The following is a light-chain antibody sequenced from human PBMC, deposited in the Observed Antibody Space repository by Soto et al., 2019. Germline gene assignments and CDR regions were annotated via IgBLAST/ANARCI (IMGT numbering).Light chain of an antibody. CDR3: QKYNSAPLT. CDR2: TAS. V-gene: IGKV1-27*01. CDR1: QGISNY. Sequence: DIQMTQSPSSLSASVGDRVTITCRASQGISNYLAWYQQKPGKVPKLLIFTASTLQSGVPSRFSGSGSGTDFTLTITILQPEDVATYYCQKYNSAPLTFGPGTKVDIK. J-gene: IGKJ3*01.